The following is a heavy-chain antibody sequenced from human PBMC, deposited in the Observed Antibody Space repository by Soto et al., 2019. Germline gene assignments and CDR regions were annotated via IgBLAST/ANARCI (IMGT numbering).Heavy chain of an antibody. J-gene: IGHJ5*02. CDR3: AVGAGFSYGGTWFDI. CDR2: IYYTGST. D-gene: IGHD5-18*01. Sequence: QVELQESGPGLVKPSETLSLTCTVFGGSVSSGPYYWSWIRQANGKGLEWVVHIYYTGSTNYNPSLNNRLINTVDTSNNHCSPQLATVAAADTAVYYCAVGAGFSYGGTWFDIWGQGTLVTVSS. CDR1: GGSVSSGPYY. V-gene: IGHV4-61*03.